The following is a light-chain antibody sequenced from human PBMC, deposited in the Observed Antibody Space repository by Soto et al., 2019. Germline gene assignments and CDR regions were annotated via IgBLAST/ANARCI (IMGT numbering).Light chain of an antibody. CDR3: QQYGSSPIT. CDR2: GAS. Sequence: EIVLTQSPGTLSLSPGERATLSCRASQSVSSSYLAWYQQKPGQAPRLLIYGASSRATGIPARFSGSGSGTDFTLTIRRLEPEAFAVYYCQQYGSSPITFGQGTRLEIK. J-gene: IGKJ5*01. CDR1: QSVSSSY. V-gene: IGKV3-20*01.